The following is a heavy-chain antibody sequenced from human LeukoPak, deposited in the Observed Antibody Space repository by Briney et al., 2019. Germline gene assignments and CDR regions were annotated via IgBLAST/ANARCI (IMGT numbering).Heavy chain of an antibody. CDR2: IKQDGSEK. CDR3: ARAGSEWELPKAIFDY. CDR1: GFTFSSYW. J-gene: IGHJ4*02. Sequence: GGSLRLSCAASGFTFSSYWMSWVRQAPGKGLEWVANIKQDGSEKYYVDSVKGRFTISRDNAKNSLYLQMNSLRAEDTAVYYCARAGSEWELPKAIFDYWGQGTLVTISS. D-gene: IGHD1-26*01. V-gene: IGHV3-7*01.